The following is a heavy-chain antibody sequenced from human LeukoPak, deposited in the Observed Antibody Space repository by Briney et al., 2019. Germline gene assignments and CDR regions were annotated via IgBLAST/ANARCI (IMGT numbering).Heavy chain of an antibody. CDR3: ANGESREWSDFYYYYYGMDV. CDR2: ISYDGSNK. D-gene: IGHD2-8*01. J-gene: IGHJ6*02. V-gene: IGHV3-30*18. CDR1: GFTFSSYG. Sequence: GRSLRLSCAASGFTFSSYGMHWVRQAPGKGLEWVAVISYDGSNKYYADSVKGRFTISRDNSKNTLYLQMNSLRAEDTAVYYCANGESREWSDFYYYYYGMDVWGQGTTVTVSS.